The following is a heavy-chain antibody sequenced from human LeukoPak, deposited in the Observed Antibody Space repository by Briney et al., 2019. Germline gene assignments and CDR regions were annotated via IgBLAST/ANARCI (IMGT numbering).Heavy chain of an antibody. Sequence: GASVKVSCKPSGYTFTNYYMHWVRQAPGQGLEWVGWISGYNGDTNYVQKLQGRVTMTTDTSTSTAYMELRSLRSDDTAVYYCARDPSNTSGWKTWFDTWGQGTLVTVSS. D-gene: IGHD6-19*01. J-gene: IGHJ5*02. V-gene: IGHV1-18*04. CDR3: ARDPSNTSGWKTWFDT. CDR1: GYTFTNYY. CDR2: ISGYNGDT.